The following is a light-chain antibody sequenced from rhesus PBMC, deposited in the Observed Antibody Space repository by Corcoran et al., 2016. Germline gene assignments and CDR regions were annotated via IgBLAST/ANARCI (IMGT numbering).Light chain of an antibody. V-gene: IGKV1-28*03. CDR3: LQHNSYPVT. Sequence: DVRMTQSPSSLSASVGDTVTITCRASQGISNSLNWFQQKPGKAPKLLIFAASSLGRGVPSRFSGSGSGTDFTLTISSLQPEDFAVYYCLQHNSYPVTFGGGTKVELK. CDR2: AAS. J-gene: IGKJ4*01. CDR1: QGISNS.